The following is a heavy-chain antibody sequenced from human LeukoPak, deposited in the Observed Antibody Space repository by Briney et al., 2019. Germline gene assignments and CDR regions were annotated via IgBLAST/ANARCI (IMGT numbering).Heavy chain of an antibody. CDR1: GYTFTSYD. V-gene: IGHV1-8*01. D-gene: IGHD2-8*01. J-gene: IGHJ3*02. Sequence: ASVKVSCKASGYTFTSYDINWVRQATGQGLEWMGWMNPNSGNTGYAQKFQGRVTMTRNTSISTAYMELSRLRSDDTAVYYCARDIVLMVYAVHDAFDIWGQGTMVTVSS. CDR3: ARDIVLMVYAVHDAFDI. CDR2: MNPNSGNT.